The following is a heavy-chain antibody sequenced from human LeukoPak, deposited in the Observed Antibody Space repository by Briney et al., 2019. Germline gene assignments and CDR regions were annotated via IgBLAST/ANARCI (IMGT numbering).Heavy chain of an antibody. J-gene: IGHJ4*02. D-gene: IGHD5-18*01. CDR3: ARPPSRELWLRFDY. CDR1: GFTFSSYA. CDR2: ISYDGSNK. Sequence: GGSLRLSCAASGFTFSSYAMHWVRQAPGKGLEWVAVISYDGSNKYYADSVKGRFTISRDNSKNTLYLQMNSLRAEDTAVYYCARPPSRELWLRFDYWGQGTLVTVSS. V-gene: IGHV3-30-3*01.